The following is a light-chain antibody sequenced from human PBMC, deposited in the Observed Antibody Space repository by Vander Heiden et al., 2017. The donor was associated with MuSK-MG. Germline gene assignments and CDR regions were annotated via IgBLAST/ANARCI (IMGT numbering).Light chain of an antibody. CDR3: SSYTSSSTLV. V-gene: IGLV2-14*03. CDR1: SSDVGGYNY. J-gene: IGLJ2*01. CDR2: NVS. Sequence: QSALTQPAPVSGSPGQSITTSCTGTSSDVGGYNYVSGYQQHPGKAPKLMIYNVSNRPSGVSNRFSGSKSGNTASLTISGLQAEDEADYYCSSYTSSSTLVFGGGTKLTVL.